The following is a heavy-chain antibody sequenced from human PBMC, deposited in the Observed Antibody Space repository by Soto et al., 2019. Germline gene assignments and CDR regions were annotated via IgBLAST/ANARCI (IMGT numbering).Heavy chain of an antibody. CDR3: ARERFGQQLVWEDEWGYYYYGMDG. CDR2: IWYDGSNK. D-gene: IGHD6-13*01. J-gene: IGHJ6*02. CDR1: GFTFSSYG. Sequence: QVQLVESGGGVVQPGRSLRLSCAASGFTFSSYGMHWVRQAPGKGLEWVAVIWYDGSNKYYADSVKGRFTISRDNSKNTLYLQMNSLRAEDTALYYCARERFGQQLVWEDEWGYYYYGMDGWGQGTTVTVSS. V-gene: IGHV3-33*01.